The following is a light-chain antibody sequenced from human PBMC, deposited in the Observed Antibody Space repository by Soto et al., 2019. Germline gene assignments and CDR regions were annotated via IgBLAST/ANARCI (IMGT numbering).Light chain of an antibody. CDR1: QSVSTY. J-gene: IGKJ1*01. CDR3: QQRSNWPPTWT. Sequence: EIVLTQSPATLSLSPGQRATLSCRASQSVSTYLAWYQQKPGQAPRLLIYDASTRATGIPARFSGSGSGTDFNLTISSLEPEDFAVYYCQQRSNWPPTWTFGQGTKVEIK. V-gene: IGKV3-11*01. CDR2: DAS.